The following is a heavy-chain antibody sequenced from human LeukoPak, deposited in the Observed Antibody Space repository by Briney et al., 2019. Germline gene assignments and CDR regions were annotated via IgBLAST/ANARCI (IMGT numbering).Heavy chain of an antibody. Sequence: ASVKVSCKVSGYTLTELSMHWVRQAPGKGLEWMGGFDPEDGETIYAQKFQGRVTMTEDTSTDTAYMELSSLRSEDTAVYYCATERIDFGVVINRFDPWGQGTLVTVSS. J-gene: IGHJ5*02. CDR1: GYTLTELS. D-gene: IGHD3-3*01. V-gene: IGHV1-24*01. CDR3: ATERIDFGVVINRFDP. CDR2: FDPEDGET.